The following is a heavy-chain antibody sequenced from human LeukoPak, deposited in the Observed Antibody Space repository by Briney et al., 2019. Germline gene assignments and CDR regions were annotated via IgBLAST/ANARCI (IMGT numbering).Heavy chain of an antibody. Sequence: GGTLRLSCAATGFTFSSSGMSWVRQAPGKGLEWVSAIRGSGGSTYYADSVKGRFTISRDNSKNTLYLQMNSLRAEDTAVYYCAKDGTLMVYATIYWYFDLWGRGTLVTVSS. J-gene: IGHJ2*01. V-gene: IGHV3-23*01. D-gene: IGHD2-8*02. CDR1: GFTFSSSG. CDR2: IRGSGGST. CDR3: AKDGTLMVYATIYWYFDL.